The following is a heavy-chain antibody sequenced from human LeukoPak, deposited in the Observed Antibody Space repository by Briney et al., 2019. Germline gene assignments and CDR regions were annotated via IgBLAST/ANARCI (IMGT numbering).Heavy chain of an antibody. V-gene: IGHV1-18*04. D-gene: IGHD6-13*01. CDR2: ISAYNGNT. Sequence: ASVKVSCKASGYTFTSYGISWVRQAPGQGFEWMGWISAYNGNTNYAQKLQGRVTMTTDTSTSTAYMELRSLRSDDTAVYYCARDLSIAAAGIGAYWGQGTLVTVSS. CDR3: ARDLSIAAAGIGAY. J-gene: IGHJ4*02. CDR1: GYTFTSYG.